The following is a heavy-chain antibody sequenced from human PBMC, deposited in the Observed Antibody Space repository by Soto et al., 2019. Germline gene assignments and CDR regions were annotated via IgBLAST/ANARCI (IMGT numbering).Heavy chain of an antibody. D-gene: IGHD6-13*01. Sequence: SETLSLTCTVSGGSIRSSSYYWGWIRQPPGKGLEWIGSIYYSGSTYYNPSLKSRVTISVDTSKNQFSLKLSSVTAADTAVYYCARQPRIAAAGTLARGYYYYMDVWGKGTTVTVSS. CDR3: ARQPRIAAAGTLARGYYYYMDV. CDR2: IYYSGST. V-gene: IGHV4-39*01. J-gene: IGHJ6*03. CDR1: GGSIRSSSYY.